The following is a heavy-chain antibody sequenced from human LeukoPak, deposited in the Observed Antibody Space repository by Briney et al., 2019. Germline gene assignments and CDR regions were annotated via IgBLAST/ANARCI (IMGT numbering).Heavy chain of an antibody. D-gene: IGHD1-26*01. J-gene: IGHJ4*02. CDR2: IGNSVNYI. V-gene: IGHV3-21*06. CDR3: ARVPSGTYPSFYFDH. CDR1: GFLFSSHS. Sequence: PGGSPRISCTASGFLFSSHSMKWVRQGPGEGLQWVSSIGNSVNYIYYADSVKGRFTISRDDAKNSLYLQMDSLRAEDTALYYCARVPSGTYPSFYFDHWGQGSLVTVSS.